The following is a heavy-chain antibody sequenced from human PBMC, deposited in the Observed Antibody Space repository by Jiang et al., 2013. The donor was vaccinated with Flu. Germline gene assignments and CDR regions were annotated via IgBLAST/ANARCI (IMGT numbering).Heavy chain of an antibody. D-gene: IGHD2-2*03. J-gene: IGHJ4*02. CDR2: IIPILGIA. CDR3: AREGAGGYCSSTSCYGGIDY. CDR1: GGTFSSYA. V-gene: IGHV1-69*04. Sequence: KPGSSVKVSCKASGGTFSSYAISWVRQAPGQGLEWMGGIIPILGIANYAQKFQGRVTITADKSTSTAYMELSSLRSEDTAVYYCAREGAGGYCSSTSCYGGIDYWGQGTLVTVSS.